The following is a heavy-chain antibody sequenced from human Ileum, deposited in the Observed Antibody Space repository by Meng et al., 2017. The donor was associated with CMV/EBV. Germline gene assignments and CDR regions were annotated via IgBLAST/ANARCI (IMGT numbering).Heavy chain of an antibody. Sequence: LVQCAAGEKKPGASVKVSCKASGYTFTGHNIHWVRQAPGQGLEWMGRINPNTGDTKNAQNFQGRVTMTRDTSNGTAYMELTNLRSDDTAVYYCARDLIRDDTGSWFDPWGQGTLVTVSS. CDR1: GYTFTGHN. D-gene: IGHD3-16*01. J-gene: IGHJ5*02. CDR3: ARDLIRDDTGSWFDP. V-gene: IGHV1-2*06. CDR2: INPNTGDT.